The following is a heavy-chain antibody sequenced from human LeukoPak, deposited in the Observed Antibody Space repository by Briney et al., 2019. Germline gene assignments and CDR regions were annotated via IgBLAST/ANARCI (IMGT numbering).Heavy chain of an antibody. Sequence: PGGSLRLSCAASGFTFNTYVMSWVRQAPGTGLEWVSTISASGDSTYYADSVKGRFTISRDNSKNTLYLQMNSLRAEDTAVYYCARDLPKISILGAFQHWGQGALVIVSS. V-gene: IGHV3-23*01. D-gene: IGHD3-3*01. CDR3: ARDLPKISILGAFQH. CDR1: GFTFNTYV. CDR2: ISASGDST. J-gene: IGHJ1*01.